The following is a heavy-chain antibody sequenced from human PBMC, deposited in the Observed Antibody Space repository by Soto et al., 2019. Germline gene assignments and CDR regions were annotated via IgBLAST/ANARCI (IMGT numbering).Heavy chain of an antibody. CDR2: FSNDASTT. Sequence: EVQLVESGGGLVQRGGSLRLSCAASGFTFSSYWMHWVRLAPGKGLEWVSGFSNDASTTRYADSVKGRFTISRDYARNTLHLQMNSLRSEDTAVYYCARGSSGYRVHYLDVWGKGTTVTVSS. V-gene: IGHV3-74*01. CDR1: GFTFSSYW. D-gene: IGHD6-13*01. J-gene: IGHJ6*03. CDR3: ARGSSGYRVHYLDV.